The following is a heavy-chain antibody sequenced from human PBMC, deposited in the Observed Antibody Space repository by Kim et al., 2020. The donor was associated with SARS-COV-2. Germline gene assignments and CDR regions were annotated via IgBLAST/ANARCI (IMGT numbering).Heavy chain of an antibody. CDR3: ARVGFSITIFGVVTRLFDY. V-gene: IGHV4-30-2*05. D-gene: IGHD3-3*01. J-gene: IGHJ4*02. Sequence: KSGVTISVDTSKNQFSLKLSSVTAADTAVYYCARVGFSITIFGVVTRLFDYWGQGTLVTVSS.